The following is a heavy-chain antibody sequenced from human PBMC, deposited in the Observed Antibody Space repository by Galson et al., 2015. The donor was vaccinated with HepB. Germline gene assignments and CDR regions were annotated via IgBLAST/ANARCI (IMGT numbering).Heavy chain of an antibody. CDR2: ISYDGSNK. J-gene: IGHJ4*02. V-gene: IGHV3-30-3*01. D-gene: IGHD3-3*01. Sequence: LRLSCAASGFTFSSYAMHWVRQAPGKGLEWVAVISYDGSNKYYADSVKGRFTISRDNSKNTLYLQMNSLRAEDTAVYYCARDRGKVLRFLEWLFDYWGQGTLVTVSS. CDR3: ARDRGKVLRFLEWLFDY. CDR1: GFTFSSYA.